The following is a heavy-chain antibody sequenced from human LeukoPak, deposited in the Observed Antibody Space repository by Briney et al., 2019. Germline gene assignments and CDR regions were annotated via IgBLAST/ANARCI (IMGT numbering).Heavy chain of an antibody. D-gene: IGHD3-22*01. J-gene: IGHJ6*02. CDR1: GFTFSSYA. V-gene: IGHV3-30*04. CDR3: ARVQDYYDSSGYFPYYYYGMDV. CDR2: ISYDGSNK. Sequence: GSLRLSCAASGFTFSSYAMHWVRQAPGKGLEWVAVISYDGSNKYYADSVKGRFTISRDNSKNTLCLQMNSLRAEDTAVYYCARVQDYYDSSGYFPYYYYGMDVWGQGTTVTVSS.